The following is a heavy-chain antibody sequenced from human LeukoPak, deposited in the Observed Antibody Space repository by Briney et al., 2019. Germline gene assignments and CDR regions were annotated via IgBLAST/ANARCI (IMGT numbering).Heavy chain of an antibody. Sequence: GGSLRLSCAASGFIFSSHGMNWVRQAPGKGLEWVSGISPSGDATFYADSVKGRFTISRDNSKNTVYLQMNSLRAEDTAIYYCAKNGDRGAYCSGGTCYPYYYYYMDVWGKGTTVTISS. D-gene: IGHD2-15*01. CDR1: GFIFSSHG. J-gene: IGHJ6*03. CDR3: AKNGDRGAYCSGGTCYPYYYYYMDV. V-gene: IGHV3-23*01. CDR2: ISPSGDAT.